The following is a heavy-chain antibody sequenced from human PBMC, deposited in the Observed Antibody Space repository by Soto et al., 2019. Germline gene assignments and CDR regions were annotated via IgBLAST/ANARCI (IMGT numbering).Heavy chain of an antibody. CDR1: GFTFSSYG. CDR2: ISYDGSNK. J-gene: IGHJ5*02. CDR3: AKEVLDVVVTSSWFDP. Sequence: ESGGGVVQPGRSLRLSCAASGFTFSSYGMHWVRQAPGKGLEWVAVISYDGSNKYYADSVKGRFTISRDNSKNTLYLQMNSLRAEDTAVYYCAKEVLDVVVTSSWFDPWGQGTLVTVSS. V-gene: IGHV3-30*18. D-gene: IGHD2-21*02.